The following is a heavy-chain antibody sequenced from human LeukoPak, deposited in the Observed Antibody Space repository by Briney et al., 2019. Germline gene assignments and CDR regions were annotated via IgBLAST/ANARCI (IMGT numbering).Heavy chain of an antibody. CDR2: LSGSGGST. V-gene: IGHV3-23*01. Sequence: GGSLRLSCAASGFSFSSYAMSWVRQAPGKGLEWVSALSGSGGSTYYADSVKGRFTIPRDNSRKTLFLQMNSLRAEDTAVYYCAKGVDDYVWGSNGLDVWGQGTTVTVAS. CDR3: AKGVDDYVWGSNGLDV. J-gene: IGHJ6*02. D-gene: IGHD3-16*01. CDR1: GFSFSSYA.